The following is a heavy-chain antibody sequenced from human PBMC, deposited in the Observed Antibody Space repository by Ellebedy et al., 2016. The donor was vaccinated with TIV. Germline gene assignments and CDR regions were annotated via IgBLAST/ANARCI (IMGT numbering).Heavy chain of an antibody. CDR1: GFTFSSYW. D-gene: IGHD6-13*01. V-gene: IGHV3-7*01. CDR3: ARDEMPPPIAAAGDFYYYGMDV. CDR2: LKQDGREE. Sequence: GESLKISCVASGFTFSSYWMSWVRQAPGRGLEWVANLKQDGREEYYVDSVKGRFTISRDNAKNSLYLQMNSLRAEDTAVYYCARDEMPPPIAAAGDFYYYGMDVWGQGTTVTVSS. J-gene: IGHJ6*02.